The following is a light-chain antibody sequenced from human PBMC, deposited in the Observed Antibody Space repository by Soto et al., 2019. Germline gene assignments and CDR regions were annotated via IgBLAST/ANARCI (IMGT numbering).Light chain of an antibody. Sequence: DIQMTHSPSTLSASVLYIVTITFRASQSVSGWLAWYQQKPGKAPNLLIYDASNLESGVPPRFSGSGSGTEFTLTISSLWPDDFATYYCQKYNRYPWKFAQGTKVDIK. CDR1: QSVSGW. CDR2: DAS. V-gene: IGKV1-5*01. CDR3: QKYNRYPWK. J-gene: IGKJ1*01.